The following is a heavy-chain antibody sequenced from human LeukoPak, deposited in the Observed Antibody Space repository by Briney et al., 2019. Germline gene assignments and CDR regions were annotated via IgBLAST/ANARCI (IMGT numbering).Heavy chain of an antibody. CDR3: ARREYSSGWYYFDY. CDR1: GFTVSSNY. D-gene: IGHD6-19*01. Sequence: GGSLRLSCAASGFTVSSNYMSWVRQAPGKGLEWVSVIYSGGSTYYADSVKGRFTISRDNSKNTLYLQMNSLRAKDTAVYYCARREYSSGWYYFDYWGQGTLVTVSS. CDR2: IYSGGST. J-gene: IGHJ4*02. V-gene: IGHV3-53*01.